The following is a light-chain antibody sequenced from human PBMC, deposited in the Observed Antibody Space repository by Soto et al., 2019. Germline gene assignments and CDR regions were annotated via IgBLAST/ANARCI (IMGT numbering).Light chain of an antibody. V-gene: IGLV1-47*02. Sequence: QSALTQPPSASGTPGQRVFISCSGSSSNIGGTNYAYWYKQLPGAAPKLLMHSNNLRPSGVPERISGSKSGTSASLAISGLRSEDEAVYYCASWDDRLGAVIFGGGTKVTVL. CDR2: SNN. J-gene: IGLJ2*01. CDR3: ASWDDRLGAVI. CDR1: SSNIGGTNY.